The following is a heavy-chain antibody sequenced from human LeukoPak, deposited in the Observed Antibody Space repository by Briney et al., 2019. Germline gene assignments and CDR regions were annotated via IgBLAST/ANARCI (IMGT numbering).Heavy chain of an antibody. V-gene: IGHV1-2*06. Sequence: ASVKVSCKASGYTFTGYYIHWVRQAPGQGLEWMGRINCNGGGTSYAQKFQGRVTMTRDTSISTAYMELDRLTSDDTTVYYCARDYGPYPGCSWFDPWGQGTLVTVSS. CDR3: ARDYGPYPGCSWFDP. CDR1: GYTFTGYY. D-gene: IGHD2-21*01. J-gene: IGHJ5*02. CDR2: INCNGGGT.